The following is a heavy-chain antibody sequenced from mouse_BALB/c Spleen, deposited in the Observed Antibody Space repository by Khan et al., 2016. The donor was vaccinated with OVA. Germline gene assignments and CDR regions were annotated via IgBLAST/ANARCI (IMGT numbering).Heavy chain of an antibody. V-gene: IGHV5-12*02. J-gene: IGHJ4*01. CDR1: GFTFSDYY. Sequence: EVELVESGGGLVQPGGSLKLSCATSGFTFSDYYIYWVRQTPEKRLEWVAYISNGGGFTHYPDTIEGRFTISSDNAKNTLYLQMSRLKSEDTAMYYCARQLNGAMDYWGQGTSVTVSS. CDR3: ARQLNGAMDY. D-gene: IGHD1-3*01. CDR2: ISNGGGFT.